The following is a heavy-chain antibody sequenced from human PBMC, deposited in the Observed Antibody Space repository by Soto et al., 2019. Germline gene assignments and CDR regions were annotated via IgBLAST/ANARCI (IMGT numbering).Heavy chain of an antibody. CDR3: ISYPDFWGGHTPL. J-gene: IGHJ4*02. CDR1: GFSITNTW. V-gene: IGHV3-15*07. D-gene: IGHD3-3*01. CDR2: VKSKADGGTA. Sequence: EVQLVESGGGLVQPGGSLRLSCAASGFSITNTWMHWVRQAPGKGLEWVGRVKSKADGGTADYAAPVKGRFTVSRDDSKNTQYLQMNSLKMEDTAVYYCISYPDFWGGHTPLWGQGNLVTVSS.